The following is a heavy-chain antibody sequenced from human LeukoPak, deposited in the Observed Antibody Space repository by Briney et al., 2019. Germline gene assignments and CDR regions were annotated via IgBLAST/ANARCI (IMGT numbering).Heavy chain of an antibody. J-gene: IGHJ5*02. D-gene: IGHD6-13*01. CDR2: INHSGST. CDR3: ARRQYSSSWYEWFDP. Sequence: KTSETLSLTCAVYGGSFSGYYWSWIRQPPGKGLEWIGEINHSGSTNYNPSLKSRVTISVDTSKNQFSLNLSSVTAADTAVYYCARRQYSSSWYEWFDPWGQGTLVTVSS. V-gene: IGHV4-34*01. CDR1: GGSFSGYY.